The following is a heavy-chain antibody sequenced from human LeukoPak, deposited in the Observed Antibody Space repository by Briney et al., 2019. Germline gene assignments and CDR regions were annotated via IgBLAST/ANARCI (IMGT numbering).Heavy chain of an antibody. V-gene: IGHV3-53*01. D-gene: IGHD3-10*01. Sequence: GGSLRLCCRTSGFSVNNNYMSWVRQAPGRGLEWVSTIYGGGGTSYADSVRGRFTISRDNSKSTVYLQMNTLRAEDTAVYYCAKGLDYYGSGSYDHWGQGTLVTVSS. J-gene: IGHJ4*02. CDR2: IYGGGGT. CDR1: GFSVNNNY. CDR3: AKGLDYYGSGSYDH.